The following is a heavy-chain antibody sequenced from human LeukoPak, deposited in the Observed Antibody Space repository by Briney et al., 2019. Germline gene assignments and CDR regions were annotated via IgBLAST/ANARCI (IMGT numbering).Heavy chain of an antibody. J-gene: IGHJ4*02. Sequence: ASVKVSCKASGYTFTGYYMHWVRQAPGQGLEWVGWINPNSGGTNYAQKFQGRVTMTRDTSISTAYMELSRLRSDDTAVYYCATASSGGQFGLDYWGQGTLVTVSS. V-gene: IGHV1-2*02. CDR1: GYTFTGYY. D-gene: IGHD2-15*01. CDR3: ATASSGGQFGLDY. CDR2: INPNSGGT.